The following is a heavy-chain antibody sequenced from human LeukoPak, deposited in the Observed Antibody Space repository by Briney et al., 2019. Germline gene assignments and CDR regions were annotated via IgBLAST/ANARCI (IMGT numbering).Heavy chain of an antibody. Sequence: PGGSLRLSCAASGFTFSDYWMSWVRQAPGKGPEWVANIRQDGNEKYCVDSVKGRFTISRDNAKSSVYLQMNSLRVEDTAVYYCARDKMMGATFFDYWGQGILVTVSS. CDR1: GFTFSDYW. J-gene: IGHJ4*02. CDR2: IRQDGNEK. D-gene: IGHD1-26*01. CDR3: ARDKMMGATFFDY. V-gene: IGHV3-7*03.